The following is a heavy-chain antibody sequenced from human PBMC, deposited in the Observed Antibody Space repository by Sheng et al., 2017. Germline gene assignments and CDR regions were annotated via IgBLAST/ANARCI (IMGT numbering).Heavy chain of an antibody. CDR3: ARDSSGRGDRLRSDY. CDR1: GFTFNNYA. D-gene: IGHD4-17*01. Sequence: QVQLVESGGGVVQPGRSLRLSCAASGFTFNNYAMHWVRQAPGKGLEWVAVISYDGNNKYYADSVKGRFTISRDSSKNTLYLQMNSLRAEDTAVYYCARDSSGRGDRLRSDYWGQGTLVTVSS. J-gene: IGHJ4*02. V-gene: IGHV3-30*04. CDR2: ISYDGNNK.